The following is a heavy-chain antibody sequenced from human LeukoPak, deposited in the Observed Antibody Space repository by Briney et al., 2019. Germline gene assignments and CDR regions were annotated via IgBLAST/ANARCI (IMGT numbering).Heavy chain of an antibody. CDR2: IYYSGST. J-gene: IGHJ4*02. V-gene: IGHV4-59*12. D-gene: IGHD4-17*01. Sequence: SETLSLTCTVSGGSISSYYWSWIRQPPGKGLEWIGYIYYSGSTNYNPSLKSRVTISVDTSKNQFSLKLSSVTAADTAVYYCARPSYGDFLPFDYWGQGTLVTVSS. CDR3: ARPSYGDFLPFDY. CDR1: GGSISSYY.